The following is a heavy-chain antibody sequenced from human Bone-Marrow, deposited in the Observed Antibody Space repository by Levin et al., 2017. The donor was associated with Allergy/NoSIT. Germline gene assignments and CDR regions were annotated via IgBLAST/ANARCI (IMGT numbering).Heavy chain of an antibody. CDR1: GFIFSNFA. CDR2: ISFDGGKK. J-gene: IGHJ4*02. CDR3: ASPIVYSSSCPDH. Sequence: GESLKISCAGSGFIFSNFAMHWVRQAPGKGLEWVAVISFDGGKKYYAESLKGRFVISRDNSKNTAFLQMNSLRPEDTAVYYCASPIVYSSSCPDHWGQGTLVAVSS. D-gene: IGHD2-2*01. V-gene: IGHV3-30*09.